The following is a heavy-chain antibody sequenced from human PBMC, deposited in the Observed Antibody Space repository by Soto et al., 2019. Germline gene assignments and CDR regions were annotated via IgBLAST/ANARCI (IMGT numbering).Heavy chain of an antibody. Sequence: EVQLVESGGGLVQPGGSLRLSCAASGFTFSSYSMNWVRQAPGKGLEWVSYISSSRSTIYYADSVKGRFTISRDNAKNSLYLQMNSLRDEDTAVYYCASIFTTGLHYYYYYGMDVWGQGTTVTVSS. D-gene: IGHD1-1*01. V-gene: IGHV3-48*02. CDR1: GFTFSSYS. J-gene: IGHJ6*02. CDR2: ISSSRSTI. CDR3: ASIFTTGLHYYYYYGMDV.